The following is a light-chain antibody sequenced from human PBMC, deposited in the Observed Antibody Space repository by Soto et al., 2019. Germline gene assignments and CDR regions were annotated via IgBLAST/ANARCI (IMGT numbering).Light chain of an antibody. CDR2: EVD. V-gene: IGLV2-8*01. J-gene: IGLJ2*01. CDR3: SSFVHKNNLL. CDR1: SDDIGTYNY. Sequence: QSALTQPPSASGSPGQSVTISCTGTSDDIGTYNYVSWFQQHSGNALKLIIYEVDKRPSGVPNRFSGSKSGNTASLTISGLQAEDEADYYCSSFVHKNNLLFGGGTKVTVL.